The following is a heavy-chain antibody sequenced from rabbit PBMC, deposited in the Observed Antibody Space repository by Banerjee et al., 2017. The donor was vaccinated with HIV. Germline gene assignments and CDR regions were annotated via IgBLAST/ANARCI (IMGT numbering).Heavy chain of an antibody. V-gene: IGHV1S45*01. Sequence: QEQLEESGGDLVKPEGSLTLTCTASGFSFSSGDWMCWVRQAPGKGLEWIGCIGIGSGSTYYASWAKGRFTISKTSSTTVTLQMTSLTAADTATYFCAGGGLGSTGYTYAFDPWGPGTLVTVS. CDR1: GFSFSSGDW. CDR3: AGGGLGSTGYTYAFDP. D-gene: IGHD1-1*01. J-gene: IGHJ2*01. CDR2: IGIGSGST.